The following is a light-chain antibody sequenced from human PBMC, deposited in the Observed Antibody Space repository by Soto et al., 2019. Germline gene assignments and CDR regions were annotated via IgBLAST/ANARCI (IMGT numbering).Light chain of an antibody. Sequence: DIVMTQSPDSLGVSLGERATINCKSSQSVLYSSNNKNYLAWYQQKPRQPPKLLIYWASTRESGVPDRFSGRGSGTDFTLTISSLQAEDVAVYYCQQYYSTLTFGGGTKVDIK. CDR3: QQYYSTLT. V-gene: IGKV4-1*01. J-gene: IGKJ4*01. CDR2: WAS. CDR1: QSVLYSSNNKNY.